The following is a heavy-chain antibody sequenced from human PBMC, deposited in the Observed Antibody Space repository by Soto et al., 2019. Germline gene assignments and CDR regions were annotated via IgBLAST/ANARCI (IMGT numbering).Heavy chain of an antibody. V-gene: IGHV3-74*01. CDR2: ISENGGIT. CDR3: AREYYSSGTH. D-gene: IGHD3-10*01. J-gene: IGHJ1*01. Sequence: EVQLVESGGGLVQPGGSLRLSCAASGFTFSTYWMQWVRQVPGEGLVWVSSISENGGITTYADSVKGRFTISRGNAKNTLYLKMNGLRVEDTAIYYCAREYYSSGTHWGQGTLVTVST. CDR1: GFTFSTYW.